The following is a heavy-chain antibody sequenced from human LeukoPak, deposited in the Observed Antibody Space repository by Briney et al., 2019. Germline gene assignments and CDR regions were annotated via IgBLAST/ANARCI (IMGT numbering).Heavy chain of an antibody. V-gene: IGHV1-18*01. D-gene: IGHD3-16*02. CDR2: ISGYNSKP. J-gene: IGHJ5*02. Sequence: GASVKVSCKTSGYSFTNYGITWVRQAPGQGLEWMGWISGYNSKPFYAQNFQGRVTMTTDTSTSTVYMEVRSLRSDDTAVYYCARAQTFLGLGELSPRSWFDPWGQGTLVTVSS. CDR3: ARAQTFLGLGELSPRSWFDP. CDR1: GYSFTNYG.